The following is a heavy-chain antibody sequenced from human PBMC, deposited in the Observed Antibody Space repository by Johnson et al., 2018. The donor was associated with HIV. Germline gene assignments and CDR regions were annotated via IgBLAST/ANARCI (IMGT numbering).Heavy chain of an antibody. D-gene: IGHD2-8*02. V-gene: IGHV3-23*04. CDR1: GFTFSSYA. J-gene: IGHJ3*02. CDR3: AKHIVLVVYAIGAAFDI. CDR2: ISGSGGST. Sequence: EVRLVESGGGLVQPGGSLRLSCAASGFTFSSYAMSWVRQAPGKGLEWVSAISGSGGSTYYADSVKGRFTISRDNSKNTLYLQMNSLRAEDTAVYYCAKHIVLVVYAIGAAFDIWGQGTMVTVSS.